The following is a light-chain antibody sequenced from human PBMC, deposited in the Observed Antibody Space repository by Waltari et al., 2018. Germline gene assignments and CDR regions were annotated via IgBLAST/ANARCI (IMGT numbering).Light chain of an antibody. CDR2: EVT. Sequence: QSALTQSASVSGSPGQSITISCTGTSSDVGSYNLVSWYQRHPGNAPKLMIYEVTKRPSGVSNRFSGSKSGNTASLTISGLQSEDEADYCCCSYAGASTSLYVFGTGTKVTVL. CDR3: CSYAGASTSLYV. V-gene: IGLV2-23*02. J-gene: IGLJ1*01. CDR1: SSDVGSYNL.